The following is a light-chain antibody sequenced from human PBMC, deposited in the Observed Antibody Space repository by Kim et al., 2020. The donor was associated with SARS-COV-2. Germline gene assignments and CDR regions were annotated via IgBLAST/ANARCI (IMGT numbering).Light chain of an antibody. Sequence: ALGQKVRITCQGDSLRSYYESWYQQKPGQAHVLVIYGKNNRPSGIPDRFAGSSSGNTASLTITGAQAEDEADYYCNSRDSSGNHVVFGGGTQLTVL. CDR2: GKN. CDR3: NSRDSSGNHVV. V-gene: IGLV3-19*01. J-gene: IGLJ2*01. CDR1: SLRSYY.